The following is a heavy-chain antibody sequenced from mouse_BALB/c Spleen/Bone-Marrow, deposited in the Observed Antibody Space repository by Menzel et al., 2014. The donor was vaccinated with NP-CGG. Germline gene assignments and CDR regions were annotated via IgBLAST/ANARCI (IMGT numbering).Heavy chain of an antibody. CDR1: GISITTGNYG. J-gene: IGHJ2*01. D-gene: IGHD2-3*01. V-gene: IGHV3-5*02. CDR3: ARYDGYYFDY. CDR2: IYYSGTI. Sequence: EVQLQESGPGLVKPSQTVSLTCTVTGISITTGNYGWSWIRQFPGNKLEWIGYIYYSGTITYNPSLTSRTTITRDTSKNQFFLEMNSLTAEDTATYYCARYDGYYFDYWGQGTTLTVSS.